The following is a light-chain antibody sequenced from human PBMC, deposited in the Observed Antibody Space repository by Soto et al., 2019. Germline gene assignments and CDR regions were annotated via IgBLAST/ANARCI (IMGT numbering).Light chain of an antibody. CDR1: QSVRSNY. Sequence: EIVLTQSPATLSLSPGERATLSCGASQSVRSNYVAWFQQKPGLAPRLLIYDASSRATGIPDRFRGSGSGTDFTLTISRLEPEDFAVYYCHQYGSSPSTFGQGTKVDIK. J-gene: IGKJ1*01. V-gene: IGKV3D-20*01. CDR2: DAS. CDR3: HQYGSSPST.